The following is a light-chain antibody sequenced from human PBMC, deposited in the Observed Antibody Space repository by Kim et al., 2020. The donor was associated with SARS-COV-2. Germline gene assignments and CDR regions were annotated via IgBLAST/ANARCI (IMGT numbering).Light chain of an antibody. J-gene: IGKJ2*01. CDR3: QQSYSTPYT. CDR1: QSISSY. V-gene: IGKV1-39*01. CDR2: AAS. Sequence: DIQMTQSPSSLSASVGDRVTITCRASQSISSYLNWYQQKPGKAPKLLIYAASSLQSGVPSRFSGSGSGTDFTLTISSLQPEYFATYYFQQSYSTPYTFGQGTKLEFK.